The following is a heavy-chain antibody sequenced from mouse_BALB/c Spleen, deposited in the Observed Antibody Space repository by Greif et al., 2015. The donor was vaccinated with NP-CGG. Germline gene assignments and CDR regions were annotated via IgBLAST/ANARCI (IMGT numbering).Heavy chain of an antibody. CDR3: APGIYYGYDVYAMDY. CDR1: GYSITSDYA. Sequence: DVKLQESGPGLVKPSQSLSLTCTVTGYSITSDYAWNWIRQFPGDKLEWMGYISYSGSTSYNPSLKSRISITRDTSKNQFFLQLNSVTTEDTATYYCAPGIYYGYDVYAMDYWGQGTSVTVSS. V-gene: IGHV3-2*02. CDR2: ISYSGST. J-gene: IGHJ4*01. D-gene: IGHD2-2*01.